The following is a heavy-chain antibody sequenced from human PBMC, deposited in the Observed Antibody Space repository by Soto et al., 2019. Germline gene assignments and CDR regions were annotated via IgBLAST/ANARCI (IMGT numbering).Heavy chain of an antibody. CDR3: ARDVTVTTYDYYYGMDV. V-gene: IGHV3-30-3*01. CDR1: GFTFSSYA. Sequence: QVQLVESGGGVVQPGRSLRLSCAASGFTFSSYAMHWVRQAPGKGLEWVAVISYDGSNKYYADSVKGRFTISRDNSKNTLYLPMNSLSAEDTAVYYCARDVTVTTYDYYYGMDVWGQGTTVTVSS. CDR2: ISYDGSNK. J-gene: IGHJ6*02. D-gene: IGHD4-17*01.